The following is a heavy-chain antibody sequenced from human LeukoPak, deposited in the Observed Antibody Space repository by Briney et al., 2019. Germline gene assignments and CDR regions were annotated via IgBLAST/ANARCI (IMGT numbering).Heavy chain of an antibody. V-gene: IGHV3-21*01. J-gene: IGHJ4*02. CDR1: GFSFRSYS. CDR3: ARDRLEGGETFDS. CDR2: ITGSSSYI. Sequence: GGSLRPSCAASGFSFRSYSMDWVRQAPGEGLEWVSSITGSSSYISYADSVKGRFTISRDNAENSLFLQMNSLRPEDTAVYFCARDRLEGGETFDSWGQGTLVTVSS. D-gene: IGHD1-1*01.